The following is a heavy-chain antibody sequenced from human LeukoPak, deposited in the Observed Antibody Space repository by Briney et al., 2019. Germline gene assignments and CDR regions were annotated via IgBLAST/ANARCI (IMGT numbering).Heavy chain of an antibody. Sequence: ASVKVSCKASGGTFSSYAISWVRQAPGQGLEWMGGIIPIFGTANYAQKFQGRVTITTDESTSTAYMELSSLRSEDTAVYYCARAMVRGPGGAFDIWGQGTMVTVSS. J-gene: IGHJ3*02. CDR1: GGTFSSYA. V-gene: IGHV1-69*05. CDR2: IIPIFGTA. D-gene: IGHD3-10*01. CDR3: ARAMVRGPGGAFDI.